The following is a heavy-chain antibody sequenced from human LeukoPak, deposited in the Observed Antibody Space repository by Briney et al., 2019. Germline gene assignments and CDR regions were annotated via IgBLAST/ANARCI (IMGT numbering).Heavy chain of an antibody. CDR2: ISRSGTTI. CDR1: GFTFSSYE. CDR3: AREMHGDDDY. V-gene: IGHV3-48*03. D-gene: IGHD4-17*01. Sequence: QPGGSLRLSCAVSGFTFSSYEMNWVRQAPGKELEWVSYISRSGTTIYYADSVKGRFTISRDNAKNSLYLQMNSLRAEDTAVYYCAREMHGDDDYWGQGTLVTVSS. J-gene: IGHJ4*02.